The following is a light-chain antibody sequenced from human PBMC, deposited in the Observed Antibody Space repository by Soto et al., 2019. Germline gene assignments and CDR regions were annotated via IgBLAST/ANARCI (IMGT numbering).Light chain of an antibody. Sequence: QSVLTPPPSASGTPGQRVTISCSGSGSNIGSHDVYWYQHLPGTAPKVLIYRNDQRPSGVPDRFSASRSGTSASLAISGLRSEEEADYYCVAWDDSLSGRVFGGGTKLTVL. CDR3: VAWDDSLSGRV. J-gene: IGLJ3*02. CDR1: GSNIGSHD. V-gene: IGLV1-47*02. CDR2: RND.